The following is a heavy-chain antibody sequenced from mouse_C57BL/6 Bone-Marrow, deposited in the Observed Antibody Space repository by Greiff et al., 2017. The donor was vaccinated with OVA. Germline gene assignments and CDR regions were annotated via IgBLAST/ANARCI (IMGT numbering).Heavy chain of an antibody. CDR2: IDPDSGDT. CDR1: GFNIKDDY. D-gene: IGHD1-1*01. CDR3: TFYCSSYPKFAN. Sequence: EVQLQQSGAELVRPGASVKLSCTASGFNIKDDYMHWVKQRPEQGLEWIGRIDPDSGDTEYASKFKGKATITADTSSNTAYLQLSSLTYKDTAVYYCTFYCSSYPKFANWGQGNGVSVSA. J-gene: IGHJ3*01. V-gene: IGHV14-4*01.